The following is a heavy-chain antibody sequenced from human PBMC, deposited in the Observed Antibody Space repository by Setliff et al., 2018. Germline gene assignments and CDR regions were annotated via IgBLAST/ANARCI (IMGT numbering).Heavy chain of an antibody. CDR2: TIPIFGTT. CDR3: ATVLRLGGILYYGGWFDP. J-gene: IGHJ5*02. CDR1: GGTFSDYG. D-gene: IGHD2-8*01. Sequence: SVKVSCKASGGTFSDYGISWVRQAPGLGLEWMGGTIPIFGTTDYAQKFQGRVTIITDTSISTAYMELSSLRSEDTAVYYCATVLRLGGILYYGGWFDPWGQGTLVTVSS. V-gene: IGHV1-69*05.